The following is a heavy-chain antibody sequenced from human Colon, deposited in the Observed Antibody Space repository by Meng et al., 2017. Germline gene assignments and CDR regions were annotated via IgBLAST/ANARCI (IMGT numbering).Heavy chain of an antibody. J-gene: IGHJ4*02. Sequence: SETLSLTCSVSGSMTGADSYYWGWIRQSPGKGLEWIGSHYYSGKTYYNPSLQSRVTVSVDASKSQFSLKLTSVSAADTAVYFCGRAPDYWGQGTLVTVSS. V-gene: IGHV4-39*07. CDR2: HYYSGKT. CDR3: GRAPDY. CDR1: GSMTGADSYY.